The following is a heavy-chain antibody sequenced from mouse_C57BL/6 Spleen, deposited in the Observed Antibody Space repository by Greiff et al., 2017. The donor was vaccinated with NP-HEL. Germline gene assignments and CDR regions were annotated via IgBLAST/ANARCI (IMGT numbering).Heavy chain of an antibody. CDR2: ISSGSSTI. J-gene: IGHJ1*03. D-gene: IGHD1-1*01. CDR3: ARFPPYYGSSDGYFDV. Sequence: EVKLMESGGGLVKPGGSLKLSCAASGFTFSDYGMHWVRQAPEKGLEWVAYISSGSSTINYADTVKGRFTISRDNAKNTLFLQMTGLRSEDTSMDYCARFPPYYGSSDGYFDVWGTGTTVTVSS. V-gene: IGHV5-17*01. CDR1: GFTFSDYG.